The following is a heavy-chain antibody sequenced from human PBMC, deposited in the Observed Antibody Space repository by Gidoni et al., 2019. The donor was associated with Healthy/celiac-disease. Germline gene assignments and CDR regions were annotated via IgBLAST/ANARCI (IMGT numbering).Heavy chain of an antibody. J-gene: IGHJ4*02. CDR1: GGSISSYY. V-gene: IGHV4-59*01. CDR3: ARGDGYNPFDY. Sequence: QVQLQESGPGLVKPSETLSPTCTVSGGSISSYYWSWIRQPPGKGLEWIGYIYYSGSTNYNPSLKSRVTISVDTSKNQFSLKLSSVTAADTAVYYCARGDGYNPFDYWGQGTLVTVSS. D-gene: IGHD5-12*01. CDR2: IYYSGST.